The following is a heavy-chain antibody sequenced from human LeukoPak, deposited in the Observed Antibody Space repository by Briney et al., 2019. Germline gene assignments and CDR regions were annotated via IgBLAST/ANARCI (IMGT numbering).Heavy chain of an antibody. CDR1: GGTFSSYA. CDR3: ARAHWSGYYTYYFDY. J-gene: IGHJ4*02. CDR2: IIPIFGTA. V-gene: IGHV1-69*05. Sequence: GSSVKVSCRASGGTFSSYAISWVRQAPGQGLEWMGGIIPIFGTANYAQKFQGRVTITTDGSTSTAYMELSSLRSEDTAVYYCARAHWSGYYTYYFDYWGQGTLVTVSS. D-gene: IGHD3-3*01.